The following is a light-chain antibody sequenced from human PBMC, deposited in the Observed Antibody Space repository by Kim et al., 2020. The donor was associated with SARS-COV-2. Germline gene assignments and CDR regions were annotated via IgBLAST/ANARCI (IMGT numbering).Light chain of an antibody. CDR1: SLRNYY. Sequence: SSELTQDPAVSVALGQTVRLTCQGDSLRNYYATWYQQRPGQAPVLVLYGKYNRPSGIPDRFSGSASVNPASLTITGAPAEDEADYYCNPRDSSGDHMVFG. V-gene: IGLV3-19*01. CDR3: NPRDSSGDHMV. J-gene: IGLJ3*02. CDR2: GKY.